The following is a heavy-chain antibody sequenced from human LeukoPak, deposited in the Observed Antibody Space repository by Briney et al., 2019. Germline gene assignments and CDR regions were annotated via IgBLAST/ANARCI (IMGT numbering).Heavy chain of an antibody. CDR2: IYYSGST. V-gene: IGHV4-61*01. CDR3: ARREMATIKGGFDP. J-gene: IGHJ5*02. CDR1: GGSVSSGSYY. Sequence: SETLSLTCNVSGGSVSSGSYYWSWIRQPPGKGLKWIGYIYYSGSTNYNPSLKSRVTISVDTSKNQFSLKLSSVTAADTAVYYCARREMATIKGGFDPWGQGTLVTVSS. D-gene: IGHD5-24*01.